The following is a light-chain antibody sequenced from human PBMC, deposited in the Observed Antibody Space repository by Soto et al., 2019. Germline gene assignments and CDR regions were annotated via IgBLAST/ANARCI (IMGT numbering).Light chain of an antibody. Sequence: EIVLTQSPGTLSLSQGERATLSCRASQSVRSSYLTWYQQKPDQAPRLLIYGISTRATDIPARFSGSGSGTDFTLTISSLQSEDFAVYYCQQYNNWPLTFGGGTKVDIK. CDR2: GIS. J-gene: IGKJ4*01. V-gene: IGKV3-15*01. CDR1: QSVRSSY. CDR3: QQYNNWPLT.